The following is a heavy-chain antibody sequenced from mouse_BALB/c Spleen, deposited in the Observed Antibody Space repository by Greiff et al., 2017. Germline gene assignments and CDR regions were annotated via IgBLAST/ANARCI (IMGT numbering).Heavy chain of an antibody. CDR3: NANYGSGSYYFDY. Sequence: VQLKQSGAELVRSGASVKLSCTASGFNIKDYYMHWVKQRPEQGLEWIGWIDPENGDTEYAPKFQGKATMTADTSSNTAYLQLSSLTSEDTAVYYCNANYGSGSYYFDYWGQGTTLTVSS. D-gene: IGHD1-1*01. J-gene: IGHJ2*01. V-gene: IGHV14-4*02. CDR2: IDPENGDT. CDR1: GFNIKDYY.